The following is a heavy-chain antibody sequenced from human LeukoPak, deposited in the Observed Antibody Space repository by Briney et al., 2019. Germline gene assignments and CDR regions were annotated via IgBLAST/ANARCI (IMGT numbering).Heavy chain of an antibody. CDR2: IIPIFGTA. D-gene: IGHD6-6*01. CDR1: GGTFSSYA. V-gene: IGHV1-69*13. Sequence: SVKVSCTASGGTFSSYAISWVRQAPGQGLEWMGGIIPIFGTANYAQKFQGRVTITADESTSTAYMELSSLRSEDTAVYYCARLPLRSIAVGYYGMDVWGQGTTVTVSS. CDR3: ARLPLRSIAVGYYGMDV. J-gene: IGHJ6*02.